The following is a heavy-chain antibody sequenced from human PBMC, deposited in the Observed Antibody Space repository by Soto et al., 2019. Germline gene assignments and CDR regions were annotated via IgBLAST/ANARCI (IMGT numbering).Heavy chain of an antibody. CDR2: IYYSGSA. V-gene: IGHV4-61*08. CDR3: ARGGVLIIDY. D-gene: IGHD1-26*01. CDR1: GGSITSGGYP. Sequence: SETLSLTCTVSGGSITSGGYPWTWIRQLPGEGLEWIGYIYYSGSANYNPSPKSRVTISVDTSKNQFSLKLSSVTAADTAVYYCARGGVLIIDYWGQGTLVTVSS. J-gene: IGHJ4*02.